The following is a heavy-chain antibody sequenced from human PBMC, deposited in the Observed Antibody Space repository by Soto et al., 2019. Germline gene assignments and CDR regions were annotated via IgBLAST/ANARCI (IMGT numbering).Heavy chain of an antibody. D-gene: IGHD2-8*01. CDR1: GFTFRNNV. CDR3: AKNGLDNSPSAIDS. Sequence: SGGSLRLSCAASGFTFRNNVLSWARQAPGKGLDWVSGITGSGRDTYYADSVKGRFTISRDNSKNMVFLQMSSLRAEDTALYYCAKNGLDNSPSAIDSWGPGTLVTVSS. CDR2: ITGSGRDT. J-gene: IGHJ4*02. V-gene: IGHV3-23*01.